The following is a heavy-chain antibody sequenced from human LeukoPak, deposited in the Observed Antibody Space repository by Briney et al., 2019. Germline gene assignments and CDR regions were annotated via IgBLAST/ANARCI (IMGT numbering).Heavy chain of an antibody. CDR1: GGSFSGYY. D-gene: IGHD1-26*01. CDR3: ARGQFRRGESYGALINYYYYYMDV. CDR2: INHSGST. J-gene: IGHJ6*03. Sequence: PSETLSLTCAVYGGSFSGYYWSWIRQPPGKALEWIGEINHSGSTNYNPSLKSRVTISVDTSKNQFSLKLSSVTAADTAVYYCARGQFRRGESYGALINYYYYYMDVWGKGTTVTVSS. V-gene: IGHV4-34*01.